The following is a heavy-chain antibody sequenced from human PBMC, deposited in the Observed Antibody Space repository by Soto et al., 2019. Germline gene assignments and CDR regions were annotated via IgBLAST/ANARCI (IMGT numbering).Heavy chain of an antibody. CDR3: AAGLDNAKIHH. V-gene: IGHV3-66*01. Sequence: EVQVVESGGDLVQPGGSLRLSCAVSGFTGSYMTWVRQAPGKGLEWVSFIHSDGNTFYADSVKGRFSISRDSSKNTVSLQINSLRAEDTAVYYCAAGLDNAKIHHWGQGTLVTVSS. D-gene: IGHD1-1*01. CDR1: GFTGSY. CDR2: IHSDGNT. J-gene: IGHJ1*01.